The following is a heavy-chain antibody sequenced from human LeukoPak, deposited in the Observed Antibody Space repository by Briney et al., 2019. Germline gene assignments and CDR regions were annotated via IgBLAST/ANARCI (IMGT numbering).Heavy chain of an antibody. V-gene: IGHV4-34*01. D-gene: IGHD3-9*01. CDR1: GVSFSGYY. Sequence: SETLSLTCAVYGVSFSGYYWSWIRQPPGKGLEWFGEINHSGSTNYNPSLKSRVTISVDTSKNQFSLKLSSVTAADTAVYYCARGPPRYFDWLYGMDVWGQGTTVTVSS. J-gene: IGHJ6*02. CDR3: ARGPPRYFDWLYGMDV. CDR2: INHSGST.